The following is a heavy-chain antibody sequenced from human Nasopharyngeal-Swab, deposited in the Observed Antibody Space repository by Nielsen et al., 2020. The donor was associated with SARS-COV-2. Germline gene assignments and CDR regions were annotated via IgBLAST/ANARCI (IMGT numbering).Heavy chain of an antibody. Sequence: ARSAHGRGLEWMGGIIPIFGTANYAQKFQGRVTITADESTSTAYMELSSLRSEDTAVYYCASSAIWFGEFPFDYWGQGTLVTVSS. J-gene: IGHJ4*02. CDR3: ASSAIWFGEFPFDY. CDR2: IIPIFGTA. V-gene: IGHV1-69*01. D-gene: IGHD3-10*01.